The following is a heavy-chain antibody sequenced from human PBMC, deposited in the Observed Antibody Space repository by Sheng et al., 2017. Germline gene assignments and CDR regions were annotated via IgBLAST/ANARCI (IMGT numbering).Heavy chain of an antibody. V-gene: IGHV4-34*01. Sequence: QVQLQQWGAGLLKPSETLSLTCGVSGGSFSGYGWSWIRQPPGKGRGVELGKVNHNGSTNYNPSLKSRVTISGDTSKNQFSLRLNSVTAADTAVYYCASGAYWGQGTLVTVSS. J-gene: IGHJ4*02. CDR3: ASGAY. CDR2: VNHNGST. CDR1: GGSFSGYG.